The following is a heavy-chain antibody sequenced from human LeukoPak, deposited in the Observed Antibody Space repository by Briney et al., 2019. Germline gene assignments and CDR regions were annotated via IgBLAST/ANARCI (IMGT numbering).Heavy chain of an antibody. CDR2: IYTSGST. Sequence: SETLSLTCTVSGGSISSYYWSWIRQPAGKGLEWIGRIYTSGSTNYNPSLKSRVTMSVDTSKNQFSLKLSSVTAADTAVYYCARGGYYDSSGYYQRSHFDYWGQGTLVTVSS. J-gene: IGHJ4*02. CDR1: GGSISSYY. D-gene: IGHD3-22*01. CDR3: ARGGYYDSSGYYQRSHFDY. V-gene: IGHV4-4*07.